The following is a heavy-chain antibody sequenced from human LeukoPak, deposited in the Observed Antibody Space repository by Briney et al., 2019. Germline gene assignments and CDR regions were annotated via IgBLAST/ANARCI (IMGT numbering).Heavy chain of an antibody. CDR1: GYTFTGYY. D-gene: IGHD6-6*01. CDR2: INPNSGGT. CDR3: AREGGVSPAFDI. J-gene: IGHJ3*02. V-gene: IGHV1-2*02. Sequence: GASVRVSCKASGYTFTGYYIHWVRQAPGQGLEWMGWINPNSGGTNYAKKLQGRVTMTRDTSISTAYMELSRLRSDDTAVYYCAREGGVSPAFDIWGQGTMVTVSS.